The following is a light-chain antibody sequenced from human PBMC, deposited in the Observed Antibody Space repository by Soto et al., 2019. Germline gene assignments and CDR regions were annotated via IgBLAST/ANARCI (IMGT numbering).Light chain of an antibody. V-gene: IGLV2-14*01. J-gene: IGLJ2*01. CDR1: SSDVGGYNY. CDR2: EVS. Sequence: QSALTQPASVSGSPGQSITISCTGTSSDVGGYNYVSWYQQHPGKAPKFMIYEVSNRPSGVSNRFSGSKSCNTASLTISGLQAEDEADYYCSSYTRNSTLVFGGGTKLTVL. CDR3: SSYTRNSTLV.